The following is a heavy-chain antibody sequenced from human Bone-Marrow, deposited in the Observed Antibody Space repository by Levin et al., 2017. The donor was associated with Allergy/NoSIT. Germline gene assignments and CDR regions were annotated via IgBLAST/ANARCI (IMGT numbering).Heavy chain of an antibody. J-gene: IGHJ5*02. V-gene: IGHV3-7*01. Sequence: QLGESLKISCAASGFTFSRFWMTWVRQAPGKGLEWVASINQDGKKKEYVDSVKGRFTTSRDNAKKSLYLQLNSLRAEDTGVYSCARLGASLEYSPTNWLHPWGQGTPVTVSS. D-gene: IGHD3-3*02. CDR2: INQDGKKK. CDR3: ARLGASLEYSPTNWLHP. CDR1: GFTFSRFW.